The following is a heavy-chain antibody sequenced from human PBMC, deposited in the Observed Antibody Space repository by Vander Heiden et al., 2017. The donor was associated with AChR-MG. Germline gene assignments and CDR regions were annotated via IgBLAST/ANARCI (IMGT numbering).Heavy chain of an antibody. Sequence: QVQLVESGGGVVQPGRSLRLSCAASGFPFSSYGMHWVRQAPGKGLEWVAVIWYDGSNKYYADSVKGRFTISRDNSKNTLYLQMNSLRAEDTAVYYCARERGANGGSRYYFDYWGQGTLVTVSS. D-gene: IGHD2-15*01. J-gene: IGHJ4*02. CDR3: ARERGANGGSRYYFDY. CDR1: GFPFSSYG. V-gene: IGHV3-33*01. CDR2: IWYDGSNK.